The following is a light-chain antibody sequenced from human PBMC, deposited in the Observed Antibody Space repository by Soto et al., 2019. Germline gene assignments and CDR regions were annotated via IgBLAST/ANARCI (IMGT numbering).Light chain of an antibody. CDR2: DVN. CDR3: SSYTSGRPLVV. J-gene: IGLJ2*01. V-gene: IGLV2-14*03. CDR1: SGDVGGYNF. Sequence: QSALTQPASVCGSPGQSITISCTGTSGDVGGYNFVSWYQQHPGKVPKLIIYDVNNRPSGVSDRFSGSKSGNMASLTISGLQADDEAAYYCSSYTSGRPLVVLGGGTKLTVL.